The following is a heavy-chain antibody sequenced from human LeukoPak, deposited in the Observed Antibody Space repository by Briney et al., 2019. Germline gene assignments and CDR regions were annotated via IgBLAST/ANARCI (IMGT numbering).Heavy chain of an antibody. CDR2: FFYGGST. J-gene: IGHJ3*01. V-gene: IGHV4-39*01. CDR3: ARQVAGIDAFEL. CDR1: GGSFTSSTYY. Sequence: SETLSLTCTVSGGSFTSSTYYWGWIRQPPGKGLEWIGSFFYGGSTYYSPFLKSRVTISVDSSKNQFSLKVNSVTAADTAIYYCARQVAGIDAFELWGQGTMVTVSS. D-gene: IGHD3-10*01.